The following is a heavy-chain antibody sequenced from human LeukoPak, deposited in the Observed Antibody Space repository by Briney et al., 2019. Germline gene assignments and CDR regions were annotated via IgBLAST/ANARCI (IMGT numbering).Heavy chain of an antibody. V-gene: IGHV4-34*01. CDR3: ARGSTYYDILTGYYPRYYFDY. J-gene: IGHJ4*02. D-gene: IGHD3-9*01. CDR2: INHSGST. CDR1: GGSFSGYY. Sequence: SETLSLTCAVYGGSFSGYYWSWIRQPPGKGLEWIGEINHSGSTNYNPSLKSRVTISVDTSKNQFSLKLSSVTAADTAVYYCARGSTYYDILTGYYPRYYFDYWGQGTLVTVSS.